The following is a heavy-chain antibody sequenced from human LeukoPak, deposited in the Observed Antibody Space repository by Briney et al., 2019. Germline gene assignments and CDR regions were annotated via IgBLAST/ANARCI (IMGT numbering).Heavy chain of an antibody. CDR1: GFTFSSYG. CDR2: IWYGGSNK. J-gene: IGHJ6*03. Sequence: PGGSLRLSCAASGFTFSSYGMHWVRQAPGKGLEWVAVIWYGGSNKYYADSVKGRFTISRDNAKNTLYLQMNSLRAEDTAVYYCARDGPPAATGSDDMDVWGKGTTVTVSS. V-gene: IGHV3-33*08. D-gene: IGHD2-2*01. CDR3: ARDGPPAATGSDDMDV.